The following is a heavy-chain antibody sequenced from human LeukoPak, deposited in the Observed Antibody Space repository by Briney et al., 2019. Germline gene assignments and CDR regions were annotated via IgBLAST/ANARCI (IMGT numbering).Heavy chain of an antibody. CDR3: AREVAHSSTSLDY. CDR1: GFTFSSYS. Sequence: PGGSLRLSCAASGFTFSSYSMNWVRQAPGKWLEWVSSISSSSSYIYYADSVKGQFTISRDNAKNSLYLQMNSLRAEDTAVYYCAREVAHSSTSLDYWGQGTLVTVSS. CDR2: ISSSSSYI. D-gene: IGHD2-2*01. V-gene: IGHV3-21*01. J-gene: IGHJ4*02.